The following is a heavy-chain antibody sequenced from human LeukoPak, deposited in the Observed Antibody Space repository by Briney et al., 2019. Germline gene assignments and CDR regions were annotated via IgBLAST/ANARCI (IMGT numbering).Heavy chain of an antibody. CDR3: ARDTPKYYYDSSGYYPAEYFQH. J-gene: IGHJ1*01. CDR2: IKQDGSEK. V-gene: IGHV3-7*01. CDR1: GFTFSSYW. D-gene: IGHD3-22*01. Sequence: PGGSRRLSCAASGFTFSSYWMSWVRQAPGKGLEWVANIKQDGSEKYYVDSVKGRFTISRDNAKNSLYLQMNSLRAEDTAVYYCARDTPKYYYDSSGYYPAEYFQHWGQGTLVTVSS.